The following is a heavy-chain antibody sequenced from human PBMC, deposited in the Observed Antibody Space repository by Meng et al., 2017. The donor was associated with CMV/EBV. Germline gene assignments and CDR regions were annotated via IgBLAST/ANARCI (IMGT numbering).Heavy chain of an antibody. D-gene: IGHD6-13*01. V-gene: IGHV1-69*05. CDR1: GGTFSSYA. J-gene: IGHJ5*02. Sequence: SVKVSCKASGGTFSSYAISWVRQAPGQGLEWMGGIIPIFGTANYAQKFQGRVTITTDESTSTAYMELGSLRSEDTAVYYCARDRVKAAGQIWATNWFDPWGQGTLVTVSS. CDR3: ARDRVKAAGQIWATNWFDP. CDR2: IIPIFGTA.